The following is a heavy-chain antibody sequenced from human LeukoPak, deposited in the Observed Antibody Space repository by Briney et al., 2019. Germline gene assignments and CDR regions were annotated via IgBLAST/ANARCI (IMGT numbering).Heavy chain of an antibody. V-gene: IGHV3-20*04. Sequence: GGSLRLSCAVSGFTFDDYGMSWVRQAPGKGLEWVSGINWNGGSTGYADSVKGRFTISRDNAKNSLYLQMNSLRAEDTALYYCARDSGYSYGGYFDLWGRGTLVTVSS. J-gene: IGHJ2*01. CDR1: GFTFDDYG. CDR2: INWNGGST. CDR3: ARDSGYSYGGYFDL. D-gene: IGHD5-18*01.